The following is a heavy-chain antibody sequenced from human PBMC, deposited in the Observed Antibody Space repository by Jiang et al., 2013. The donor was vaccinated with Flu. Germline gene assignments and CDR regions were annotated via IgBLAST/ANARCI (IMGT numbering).Heavy chain of an antibody. CDR2: IIPIFGTA. CDR1: GGTFSSYA. V-gene: IGHV1-69*01. CDR3: ARGAYYDSSEPFYY. D-gene: IGHD3-22*01. Sequence: GAEVKKPGSSVKVSCKASGGTFSSYAISWVRQAPGQGLEWMGGIIPIFGTANYAQKFQGRVTITADESTSTAYMELSSLRSEDTAMYYCARGAYYDSSEPFYYWGQGTLVTVSS. J-gene: IGHJ4*02.